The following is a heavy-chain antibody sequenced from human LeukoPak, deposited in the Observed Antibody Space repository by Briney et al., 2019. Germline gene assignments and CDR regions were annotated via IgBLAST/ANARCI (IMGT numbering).Heavy chain of an antibody. D-gene: IGHD3-16*02. CDR2: IKYDGSEE. CDR3: GYTNNFYH. Sequence: PGGSLTLSCAASGLTFSGQWMNWGRQAPGQGLEWVANIKYDGSEEYYADSVKGRFTISRDDGQNSLSLHMNSVRAEDTAIYYCGYTNNFYHWGQGALVVVSA. CDR1: GLTFSGQW. V-gene: IGHV3-7*01. J-gene: IGHJ4*02.